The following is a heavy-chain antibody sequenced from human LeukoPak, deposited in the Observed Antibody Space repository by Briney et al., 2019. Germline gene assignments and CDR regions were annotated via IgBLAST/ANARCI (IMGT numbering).Heavy chain of an antibody. J-gene: IGHJ4*02. D-gene: IGHD2-2*01. V-gene: IGHV3-74*01. CDR2: INSDGSST. CDR1: GFTFSTYW. Sequence: GSLRLSCAASGFTFSTYWMHWVRQAPGKGLVWVSRINSDGSSTSYADSVKGRFTISRDNAKKTLYLQMNSLRAEDTAVYYCASLGYCSSTSCPPGWGQGTLVTVSS. CDR3: ASLGYCSSTSCPPG.